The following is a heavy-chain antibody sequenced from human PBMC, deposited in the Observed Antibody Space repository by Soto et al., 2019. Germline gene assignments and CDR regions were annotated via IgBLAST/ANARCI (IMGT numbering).Heavy chain of an antibody. CDR1: GFIFSSYG. Sequence: QVQLVESGGGVVQPGRSLRLSCAASGFIFSSYGMHWVRQAPGKGLEWVAVISYEGSHTYYADSVKGRFTITRENSKNTLYRQMYSLRPEETAVYYCAKVFHCGGGSCSWSEGFDYWGQGTLLTVSS. CDR3: AKVFHCGGGSCSWSEGFDY. V-gene: IGHV3-30*18. J-gene: IGHJ4*02. CDR2: ISYEGSHT. D-gene: IGHD2-15*01.